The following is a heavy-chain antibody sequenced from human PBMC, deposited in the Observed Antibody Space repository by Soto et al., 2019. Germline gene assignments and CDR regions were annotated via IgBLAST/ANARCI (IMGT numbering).Heavy chain of an antibody. D-gene: IGHD3-22*01. CDR3: AKVDSTATSGSLDY. CDR2: ISDSGGST. CDR1: GFTFTNYA. Sequence: EVQLVESGGGLVQPGGSLRLSCAASGFTFTNYAMSWVRQAPGKGLEWVSLISDSGGSTYYADSVKGRFTISRDNSKNTMYLQMNSLRTDDTAVYYFAKVDSTATSGSLDYWGQGTLVTVSS. V-gene: IGHV3-23*04. J-gene: IGHJ4*02.